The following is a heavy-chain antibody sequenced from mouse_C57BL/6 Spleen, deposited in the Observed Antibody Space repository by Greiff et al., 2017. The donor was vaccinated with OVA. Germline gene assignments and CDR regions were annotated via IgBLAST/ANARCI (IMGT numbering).Heavy chain of an antibody. CDR3: TFYYGSIFGY. CDR2: IRLKSDNYAT. D-gene: IGHD1-1*01. CDR1: GFTFSNYW. V-gene: IGHV6-3*01. J-gene: IGHJ2*01. Sequence: EVKVEESGGGLVQPGGSMKLSCVASGFTFSNYWMNWVRQSPEKGLEWVAQIRLKSDNYATHYAESVKGRFTISRDDSKSSVYLQMNNLRAEDTGIYYCTFYYGSIFGYWGKGTTLTVSS.